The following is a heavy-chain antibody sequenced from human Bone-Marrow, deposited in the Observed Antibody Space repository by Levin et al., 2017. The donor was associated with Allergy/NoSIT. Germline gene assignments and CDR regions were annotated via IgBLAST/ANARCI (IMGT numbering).Heavy chain of an antibody. Sequence: GESLKISCAASGFTFSTYSMNWVRQAPGKGLEWVASISSNSNHIYYVDSVKGRFTISRDKARKSVYLQMNSLRPEDTAVYYCAREEHYDFGSSYYTSYGLDIWGQGTMVIVSS. J-gene: IGHJ3*02. CDR3: AREEHYDFGSSYYTSYGLDI. CDR2: ISSNSNHI. V-gene: IGHV3-21*01. CDR1: GFTFSTYS. D-gene: IGHD3-3*01.